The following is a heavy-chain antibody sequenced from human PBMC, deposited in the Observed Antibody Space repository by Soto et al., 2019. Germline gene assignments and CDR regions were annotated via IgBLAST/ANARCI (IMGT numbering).Heavy chain of an antibody. V-gene: IGHV1-69*06. CDR3: ARDGVPGIAVAGGYYYGMDV. CDR1: GGTFSSYA. Sequence: RASVKVSCKASGGTFSSYAISWVRQAPGQGLEWMGGIIPIFGTANYAQKFQGRVTITADKSTSTAYMELSSLRSEDTAVYYCARDGVPGIAVAGGYYYGMDVWGQGTTVTV. J-gene: IGHJ6*02. D-gene: IGHD6-19*01. CDR2: IIPIFGTA.